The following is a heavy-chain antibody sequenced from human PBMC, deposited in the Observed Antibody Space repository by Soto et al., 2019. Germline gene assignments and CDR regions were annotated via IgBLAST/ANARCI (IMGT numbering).Heavy chain of an antibody. J-gene: IGHJ5*02. CDR1: GYSISSGYY. V-gene: IGHV4-38-2*01. Sequence: SETLSLTCAVSGYSISSGYYWGCIRQPPGKGLEWIGSIYHSGSTYYNPSLKSRVTISVDTSKNQFSLKLSSVTAADTAVYYCARVMGIAVAGTWFDPWGQGTLVTVYS. CDR3: ARVMGIAVAGTWFDP. D-gene: IGHD6-19*01. CDR2: IYHSGST.